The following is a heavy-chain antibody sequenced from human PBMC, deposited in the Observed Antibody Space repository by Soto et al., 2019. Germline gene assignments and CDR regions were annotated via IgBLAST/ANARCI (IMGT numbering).Heavy chain of an antibody. Sequence: PSETLSLTCAVSGYSINSDYYWGWIRQPPGKGLEWIGSVDHSVSTYYSPSLRSRLTIFIDTSKNQFSLRLTSVTAADTAMYFCAKKGYYPSGKINLFDSWGQGTLLTVSS. V-gene: IGHV4-38-2*01. CDR3: AKKGYYPSGKINLFDS. CDR2: VDHSVST. J-gene: IGHJ4*02. CDR1: GYSINSDYY. D-gene: IGHD3-10*01.